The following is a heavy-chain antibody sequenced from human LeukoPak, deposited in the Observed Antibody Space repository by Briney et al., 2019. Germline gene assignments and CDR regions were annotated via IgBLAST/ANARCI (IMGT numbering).Heavy chain of an antibody. CDR3: ARDRDDSSGYYRETLFDY. CDR2: INPNSGGT. Sequence: ASVKVSCKASGYTCTGYYMYWVRQAPGQGLEWMGCINPNSGGTNYAQKFQGRVTMTRDTSISTAYMELSRLRSDDTAVYYCARDRDDSSGYYRETLFDYWGQGTLVTVSS. CDR1: GYTCTGYY. V-gene: IGHV1-2*02. J-gene: IGHJ4*02. D-gene: IGHD3-22*01.